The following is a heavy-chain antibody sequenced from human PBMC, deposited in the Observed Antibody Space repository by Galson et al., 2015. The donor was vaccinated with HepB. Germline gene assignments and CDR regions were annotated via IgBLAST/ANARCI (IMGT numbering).Heavy chain of an antibody. D-gene: IGHD3-22*01. CDR2: MNPNSGNT. CDR3: ARSLITMIVVEAFDI. J-gene: IGHJ3*02. CDR1: GYTFTSYD. V-gene: IGHV1-8*01. Sequence: SAKVSCKASGYTFTSYDINWVRQATGQGLEWMGWMNPNSGNTGYAQKFQGRVTMTRNTSISTAYMELSSLRSEDTAVYYCARSLITMIVVEAFDIWGQGTMVTVSS.